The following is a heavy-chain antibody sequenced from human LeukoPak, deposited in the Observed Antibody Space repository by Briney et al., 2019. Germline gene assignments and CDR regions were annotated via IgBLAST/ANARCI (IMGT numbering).Heavy chain of an antibody. J-gene: IGHJ4*02. CDR2: IYYSGGY. CDR1: GGSFSGYY. CDR3: ARAARQLVWAFDY. D-gene: IGHD6-13*01. V-gene: IGHV4-34*01. Sequence: PSETLSLTCAVYGGSFSGYYWSWIRQPPGKGLEWIGNIYYSGGYNYNPSLKSRVTISVDTSKNQFSLKLSSVTAADTAVYYCARAARQLVWAFDYWGQGTLVTVSS.